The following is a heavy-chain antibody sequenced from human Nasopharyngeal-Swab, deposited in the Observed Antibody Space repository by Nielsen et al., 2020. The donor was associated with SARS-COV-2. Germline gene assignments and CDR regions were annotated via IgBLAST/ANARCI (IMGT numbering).Heavy chain of an antibody. D-gene: IGHD6-13*01. V-gene: IGHV3-13*01. Sequence: GESLKISCAASGFTFRSYDIHWVRQGTGKGLEWVSAIGNAGDTYYPGSVKGRFTISRENAKNSLYLQMNSLRAGDTAVYYCARARYWLAASGPFFDYWGQGTLVTVSS. CDR1: GFTFRSYD. J-gene: IGHJ4*02. CDR2: IGNAGDT. CDR3: ARARYWLAASGPFFDY.